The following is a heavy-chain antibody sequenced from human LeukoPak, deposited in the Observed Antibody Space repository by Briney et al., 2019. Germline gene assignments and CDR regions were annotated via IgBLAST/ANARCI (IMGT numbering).Heavy chain of an antibody. Sequence: PSETLSLTCTVSGGSISSYYWSWIRQPPGKGLEWIGYIYYSGSTYYNPSLKSRVTISVDTSKNQFSLKLSSVTAADTAVYYCARPTREYGSGSYYIDYWGQGTLVTVSS. CDR1: GGSISSYY. J-gene: IGHJ4*02. V-gene: IGHV4-59*08. CDR3: ARPTREYGSGSYYIDY. D-gene: IGHD3-10*01. CDR2: IYYSGST.